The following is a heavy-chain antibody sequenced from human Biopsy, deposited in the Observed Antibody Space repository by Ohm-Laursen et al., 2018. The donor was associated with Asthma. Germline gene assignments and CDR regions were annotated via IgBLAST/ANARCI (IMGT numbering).Heavy chain of an antibody. V-gene: IGHV4-39*01. CDR3: VRGSSSWHHGPFHYYYGLDV. J-gene: IGHJ6*02. Sequence: SETLSLTCSPSSGSGGYMRSGNYYWGWIRQPPGKGLEWIGSVYYSGTTYYNPSLESRVTLSADTSKNKFSLKLTSVTAADTAVYYCVRGSSSWHHGPFHYYYGLDVWGQGTTATVSS. CDR1: GGYMRSGNYY. CDR2: VYYSGTT. D-gene: IGHD6-13*01.